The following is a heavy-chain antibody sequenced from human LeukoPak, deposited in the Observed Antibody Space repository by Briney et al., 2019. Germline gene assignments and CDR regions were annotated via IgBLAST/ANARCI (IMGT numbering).Heavy chain of an antibody. CDR3: ARGPGIAVAGVFDY. V-gene: IGHV1-18*04. Sequence: ASVRVSCKASGYTFTSYGINWVRQAPGQGLEWMGWISGHDGHTNYVQKMQGRVTMTTDTSTNTAYMELRNLTSDDTAVYYCARGPGIAVAGVFDYWGQGSLVTVSS. J-gene: IGHJ4*02. D-gene: IGHD6-19*01. CDR2: ISGHDGHT. CDR1: GYTFTSYG.